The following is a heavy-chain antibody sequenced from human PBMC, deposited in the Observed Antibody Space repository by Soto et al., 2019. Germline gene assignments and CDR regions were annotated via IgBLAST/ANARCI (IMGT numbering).Heavy chain of an antibody. CDR1: GFTFSSYA. CDR2: ISGSGGST. J-gene: IGHJ4*02. V-gene: IGHV3-23*01. Sequence: HPGGSLRLSCAASGFTFSSYAMSWVRQAPGKGLEWVSVISGSGGSTYYVDSVKGRFIISRDNSKNTLFLQMNSLRAEDTAVYYCAKEGSYDILTGYQFQDYWGQGTLVTVS. CDR3: AKEGSYDILTGYQFQDY. D-gene: IGHD3-9*01.